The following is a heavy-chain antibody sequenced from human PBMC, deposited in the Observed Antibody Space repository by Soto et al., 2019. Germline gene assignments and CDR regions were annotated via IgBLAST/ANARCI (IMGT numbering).Heavy chain of an antibody. CDR2: INAGNGNT. CDR3: AGATLGRGWGLYYYGMDV. V-gene: IGHV1-3*01. J-gene: IGHJ6*02. Sequence: GASVKVSCKASGYTFTSYAMHWVRQAPGQRLEWMGWINAGNGNTKYSQKFQGRVTITRDTSASTAYIELSSLRSEDTAVYYCAGATLGRGWGLYYYGMDVWGQGTTVTVSS. CDR1: GYTFTSYA. D-gene: IGHD2-15*01.